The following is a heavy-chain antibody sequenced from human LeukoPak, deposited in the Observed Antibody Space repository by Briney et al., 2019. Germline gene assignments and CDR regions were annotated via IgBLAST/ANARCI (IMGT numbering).Heavy chain of an antibody. D-gene: IGHD6-13*01. V-gene: IGHV4-39*07. CDR2: IYYSGST. CDR1: GGSISSSSYY. Sequence: KPSETLSLTCTVSGGSISSSSYYWGWIRQPPGKGLEWIGSIYYSGSTYYNPSLKSRVTISVDTSKNQFSLKLSPVTAADTAVYYCARESIAAAEGIPDYWGQGTLVTVSS. J-gene: IGHJ4*02. CDR3: ARESIAAAEGIPDY.